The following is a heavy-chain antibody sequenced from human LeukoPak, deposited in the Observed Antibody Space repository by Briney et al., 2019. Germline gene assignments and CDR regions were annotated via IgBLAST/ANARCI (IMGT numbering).Heavy chain of an antibody. J-gene: IGHJ4*02. V-gene: IGHV1-2*02. CDR3: ARATALGQLWSLWG. CDR1: GYTFTGYY. D-gene: IGHD5-18*01. Sequence: ASVKVSCKASGYTFTGYYMHWVRQAPGQGLEWMGWINPNRGGTNYAQKFQGRVTMTRDTSNSTAYMELSRLRSDDTAVYYCARATALGQLWSLWGWGQGTLVTVSS. CDR2: INPNRGGT.